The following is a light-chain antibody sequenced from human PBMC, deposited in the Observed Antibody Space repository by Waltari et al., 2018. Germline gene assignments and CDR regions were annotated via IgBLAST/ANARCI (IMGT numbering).Light chain of an antibody. CDR1: QTVSTIA. CDR2: STY. CDR3: QQYDGIVVT. J-gene: IGKJ4*01. V-gene: IGKV3-20*01. Sequence: CSASQTVSTIALSWYQQKPGQAPRVLIYSTYNRATGIPDRFSGSGSGTDFTLTINRLAPEDFAMYYCQQYDGIVVTFGGGTKVEI.